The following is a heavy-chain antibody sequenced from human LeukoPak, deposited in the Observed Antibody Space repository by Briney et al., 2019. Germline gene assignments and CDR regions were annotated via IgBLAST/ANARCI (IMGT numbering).Heavy chain of an antibody. Sequence: SETLSLTCAVSGYSISSGYYWGWIRQPPGKGLEWIGSIYHSGSTYYKPSLKSRVTISVDTSKNQFSLKLSSVTAADTAVYYCARLVVDWNYAGYFDYWGQGTLVTVSS. J-gene: IGHJ4*02. CDR2: IYHSGST. V-gene: IGHV4-38-2*01. CDR3: ARLVVDWNYAGYFDY. CDR1: GYSISSGYY. D-gene: IGHD1-7*01.